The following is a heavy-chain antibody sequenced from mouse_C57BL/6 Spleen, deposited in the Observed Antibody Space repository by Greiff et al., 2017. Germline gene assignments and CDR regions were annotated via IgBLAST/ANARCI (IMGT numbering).Heavy chain of an antibody. CDR2: IDPEPGGT. Sequence: QVQLQQSGAELVRPGASVTLSCKASGYTFTDYEMHWVKQTPVHGLEWIGAIDPEPGGTAYNQKFKGKAILTADKSSSTAYMELRSLTSEDSAVYYCTRIITTVVSYYFDYWGQGTTLTVSS. CDR1: GYTFTDYE. V-gene: IGHV1-15*01. D-gene: IGHD1-1*01. J-gene: IGHJ2*01. CDR3: TRIITTVVSYYFDY.